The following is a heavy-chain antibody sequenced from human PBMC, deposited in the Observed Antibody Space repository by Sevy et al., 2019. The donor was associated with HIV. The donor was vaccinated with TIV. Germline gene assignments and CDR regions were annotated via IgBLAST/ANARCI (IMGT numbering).Heavy chain of an antibody. Sequence: GGSLRLSCAASGSTFSSYAMHWVRQAPGKGLEWVAAISYDGNNKYYADSVKGRFTISRDNPKNTLFLQVNSLRPEDTAVYYCARAYSSWFGTVHYWGQGTLVTVSS. J-gene: IGHJ4*02. CDR2: ISYDGNNK. CDR3: ARAYSSWFGTVHY. CDR1: GSTFSSYA. V-gene: IGHV3-30-3*01. D-gene: IGHD6-13*01.